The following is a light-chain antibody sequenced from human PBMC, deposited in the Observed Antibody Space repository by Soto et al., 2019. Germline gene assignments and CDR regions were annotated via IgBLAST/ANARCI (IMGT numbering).Light chain of an antibody. Sequence: QSVLTQPPSVSGAPGQRVTISCTGSSSNIGAGYDVHWYQQLPGTAPKPLIYGNSNRPSGVPDRFSGSKSGTSATLVITGLQAEDEADYFCQSYDNSLSGYVFGTGTKLTVL. V-gene: IGLV1-40*01. CDR2: GNS. CDR3: QSYDNSLSGYV. CDR1: SSNIGAGYD. J-gene: IGLJ1*01.